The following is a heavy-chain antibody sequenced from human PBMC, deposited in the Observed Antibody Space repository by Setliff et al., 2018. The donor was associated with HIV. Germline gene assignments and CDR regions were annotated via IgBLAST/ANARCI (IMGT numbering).Heavy chain of an antibody. Sequence: QPGGSLRLSCTASGFTFGDYAMSWVRQAPGKGLEWVGFIRSKASGGTTEYAASVKGRFTISRDDSKSIAYLQMNSLKTEDTAVYYCTRLPHIVVVTAIPYFDYWGQGTLVTAPQ. D-gene: IGHD2-21*02. CDR1: GFTFGDYA. CDR2: IRSKASGGTT. V-gene: IGHV3-49*04. CDR3: TRLPHIVVVTAIPYFDY. J-gene: IGHJ4*02.